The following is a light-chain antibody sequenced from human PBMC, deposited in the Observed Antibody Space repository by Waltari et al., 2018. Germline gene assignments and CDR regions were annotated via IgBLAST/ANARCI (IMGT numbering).Light chain of an antibody. V-gene: IGKV3-20*01. J-gene: IGKJ1*01. CDR2: GAS. Sequence: ETVLTQSPGTLSLSPGERATLSCRASQSVTSSHLAWYQQKPGQAPRLLIYGASSRATGIPDRFSGSGSGTDFTLTITRLEPEDFAVYYCQQYVNSPRTFGQGTEVEIK. CDR3: QQYVNSPRT. CDR1: QSVTSSH.